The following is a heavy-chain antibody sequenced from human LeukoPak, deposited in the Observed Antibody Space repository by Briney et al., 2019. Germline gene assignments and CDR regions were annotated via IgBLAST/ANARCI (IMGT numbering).Heavy chain of an antibody. V-gene: IGHV3-15*01. D-gene: IGHD3-10*01. J-gene: IGHJ4*02. CDR2: IKSKSDGATT. CDR3: TTDADVHGPGSYFRGLGFDH. Sequence: GGSLRLSCATSGFTFINAWMSWVRQAPGKGLEWVGRIKSKSDGATTDYGAPVKGRFTISRIDSKNTLYLQMNSLKIEDTAVYYCTTDADVHGPGSYFRGLGFDHWGQGTLVTVSS. CDR1: GFTFINAW.